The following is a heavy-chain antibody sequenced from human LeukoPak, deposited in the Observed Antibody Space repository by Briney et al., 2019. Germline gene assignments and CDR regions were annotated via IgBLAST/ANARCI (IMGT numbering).Heavy chain of an antibody. CDR1: GYSISTGYY. Sequence: SETLSLTCTVSGYSISTGYYWDWIRQPPGKGLEWIASISYGGSTYYNPSLKSRVTVSVDTSKNQFSLRLSSVTAADTAVFYCARHREHGGSYSDFDFWGQGTLVTVSS. D-gene: IGHD1-26*01. CDR2: ISYGGST. CDR3: ARHREHGGSYSDFDF. V-gene: IGHV4-38-2*02. J-gene: IGHJ4*02.